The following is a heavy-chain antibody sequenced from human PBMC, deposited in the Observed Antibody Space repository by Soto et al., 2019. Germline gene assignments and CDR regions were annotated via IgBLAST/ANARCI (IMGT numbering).Heavy chain of an antibody. CDR1: GFTFSSYS. Sequence: PGGSLRLSCAASGFTFSSYSMNWVRQAPGKGLEWVSSISSSSSYIYYADSVKGRFTISRDNAKNSLYLQMNSLRAEDTAVYYCARDLRGLVIAAAGTGFDYWGQGTLVTVSS. J-gene: IGHJ4*02. CDR3: ARDLRGLVIAAAGTGFDY. CDR2: ISSSSSYI. V-gene: IGHV3-21*01. D-gene: IGHD6-13*01.